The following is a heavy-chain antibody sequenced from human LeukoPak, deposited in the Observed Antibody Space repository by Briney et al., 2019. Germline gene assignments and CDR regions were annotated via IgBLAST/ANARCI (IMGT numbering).Heavy chain of an antibody. CDR3: ARHDEYYDFWSGYYGVGYFDY. J-gene: IGHJ4*02. D-gene: IGHD3-3*01. V-gene: IGHV4-4*07. Sequence: SETLSLTCTVSGGSISSYYWSWIRQPAGKGLEWIGRIYTSGSTNYNPSLKSRVTISVDTSKNQFSLKLSSVTAADTAVYYCARHDEYYDFWSGYYGVGYFDYWGQGTLVTVSS. CDR1: GGSISSYY. CDR2: IYTSGST.